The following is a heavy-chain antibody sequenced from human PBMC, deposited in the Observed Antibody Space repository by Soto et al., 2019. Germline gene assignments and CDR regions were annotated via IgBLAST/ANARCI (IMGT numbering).Heavy chain of an antibody. D-gene: IGHD4-4*01. V-gene: IGHV2-5*02. CDR3: ARLTDLYSMFDF. J-gene: IGHJ4*02. CDR1: GFSLSTGEVG. Sequence: SGPTLVNPTQTLTLTCTFSGFSLSTGEVGVGWIRQPPGKALELLGIIYWDDDKRYSPLLNKRLTITRDTSKNQVVLTMTNMDSVDTGTYYCARLTDLYSMFDFWGQGTQVTVSS. CDR2: IYWDDDK.